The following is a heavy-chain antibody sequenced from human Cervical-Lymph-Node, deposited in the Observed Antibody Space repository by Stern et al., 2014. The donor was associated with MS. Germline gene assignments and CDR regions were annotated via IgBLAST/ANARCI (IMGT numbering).Heavy chain of an antibody. D-gene: IGHD3-3*01. Sequence: QVQLVQSGAEVKKPGASVKVSCKASGYTFSNYGITWVRQAPGQGLEWMGWISVYNGKTNYAQKLQGRVTMTRDTSTNTAYMELRSLRSDDTAVYYCAREIYDFWSGYSPYGMDVWGQGTTVTVSS. CDR1: GYTFSNYG. V-gene: IGHV1-18*01. CDR3: AREIYDFWSGYSPYGMDV. CDR2: ISVYNGKT. J-gene: IGHJ6*02.